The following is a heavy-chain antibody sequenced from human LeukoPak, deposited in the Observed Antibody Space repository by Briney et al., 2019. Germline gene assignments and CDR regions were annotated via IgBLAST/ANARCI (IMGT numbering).Heavy chain of an antibody. CDR2: INHSGST. CDR1: GGSFSVYY. V-gene: IGHV4-34*01. CDR3: ARLTDIVVVPAFDP. D-gene: IGHD2-2*01. J-gene: IGHJ5*02. Sequence: SETLSLTCAVSGGSFSVYYWSWIRQPPGKGLEWIGEINHSGSTNYNPSLKSRVTISVDTSKNQFSLKLSSVTAADTAVYYCARLTDIVVVPAFDPWGQGTLVTVSS.